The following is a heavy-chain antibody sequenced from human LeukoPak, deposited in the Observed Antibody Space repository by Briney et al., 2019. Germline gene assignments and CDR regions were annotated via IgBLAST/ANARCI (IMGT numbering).Heavy chain of an antibody. CDR1: GFTFSSYS. CDR2: ISSSSSYI. V-gene: IGHV3-21*01. Sequence: GGSLRLSCAASGFTFSSYSMNWVRQAPGKGLEWVSSISSSSSYIYYADSVKGRFTISRDNAKNSLYLQMNSLRAEDTAVYYCARGPLYGSGSYAFDIWGQGTMVTVSS. CDR3: ARGPLYGSGSYAFDI. J-gene: IGHJ3*02. D-gene: IGHD3-10*01.